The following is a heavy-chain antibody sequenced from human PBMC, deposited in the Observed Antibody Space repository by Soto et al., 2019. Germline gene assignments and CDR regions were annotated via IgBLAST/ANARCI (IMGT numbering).Heavy chain of an antibody. CDR3: ARAVSGLTTPSLDS. CDR2: IKQDGSEK. CDR1: GFTFSSYW. V-gene: IGHV3-7*01. D-gene: IGHD2-15*01. J-gene: IGHJ4*02. Sequence: GGSLRLSCAASGFTFSSYWMNWVRQAPGKGLEWVANIKQDGSEKNYVDSMKGRFTISRDNAKNSLYLQMNSLRADDTAVYYCARAVSGLTTPSLDSWGQGTLVTVSS.